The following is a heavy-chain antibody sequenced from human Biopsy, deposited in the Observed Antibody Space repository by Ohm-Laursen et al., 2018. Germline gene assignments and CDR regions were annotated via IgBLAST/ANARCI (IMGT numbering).Heavy chain of an antibody. V-gene: IGHV3-21*01. CDR1: GFTFSGFS. CDR3: ARDGEAKYCKHGVCPSDF. D-gene: IGHD2-8*01. CDR2: ISASGNHI. J-gene: IGHJ4*02. Sequence: GSLRLSCLASGFTFSGFSMNWVRQAPGKGLEWVSSISASGNHIYYTDSVKGRFTVSRDNGKNSVYLQMNSLRVEDTAVYYCARDGEAKYCKHGVCPSDFWGQGTLVTVSS.